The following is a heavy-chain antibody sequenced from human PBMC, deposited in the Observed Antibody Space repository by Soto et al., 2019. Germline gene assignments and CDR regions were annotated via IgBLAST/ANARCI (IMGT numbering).Heavy chain of an antibody. J-gene: IGHJ6*02. CDR2: IWYDGSNK. CDR1: GFTFSSYG. V-gene: IGHV3-33*01. D-gene: IGHD2-15*01. Sequence: GGSLRLSCAASGFTFSSYGMHWVRQAPGKGLEWVAVIWYDGSNKYYADSVKGRFTISRDNSKNTLYLQMNSLRAEDTAVYYCARELVVAATYYYYGMDVWGQGTTVTV. CDR3: ARELVVAATYYYYGMDV.